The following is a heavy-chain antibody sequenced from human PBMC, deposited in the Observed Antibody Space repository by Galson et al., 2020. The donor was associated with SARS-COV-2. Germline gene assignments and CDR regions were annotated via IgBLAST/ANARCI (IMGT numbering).Heavy chain of an antibody. D-gene: IGHD4-17*01. CDR3: AKDYGDHGAIDY. Sequence: QLGESLEISCAASGFTFSSYGMHWVRQAPGKGLEWVAVISYDGSNKYYADSVKGRFTISRDNSKNTLYLQMNSLRAEDTAVYYCAKDYGDHGAIDYWGQGTLVTVSS. J-gene: IGHJ4*02. V-gene: IGHV3-30*18. CDR1: GFTFSSYG. CDR2: ISYDGSNK.